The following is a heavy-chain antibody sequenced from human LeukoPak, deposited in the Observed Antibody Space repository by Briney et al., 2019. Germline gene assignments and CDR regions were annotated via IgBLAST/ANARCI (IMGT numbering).Heavy chain of an antibody. D-gene: IGHD1-26*01. CDR3: ARGRYSGSYYVVDY. V-gene: IGHV4-4*07. Sequence: SETLSLTCTVSGGSISSYYWSWIRQPAGKGLEWIGRIYTSGSTNYNPSLKSRVTMSVDTSKNQFSLKPSSVTAADTAVYYCARGRYSGSYYVVDYWGQGTLVTVSS. CDR1: GGSISSYY. CDR2: IYTSGST. J-gene: IGHJ4*02.